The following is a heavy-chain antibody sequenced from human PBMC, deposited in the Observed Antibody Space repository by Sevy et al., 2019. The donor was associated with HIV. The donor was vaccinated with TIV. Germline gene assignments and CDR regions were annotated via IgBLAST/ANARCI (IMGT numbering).Heavy chain of an antibody. CDR2: IWYDGSNK. CDR3: ASDGYSSGWVGSFDY. Sequence: GGSLRLSCAASGFTFSSYDMHWVRQAPGKGLEWVAVIWYDGSNKYYADSVKGRFTISRDNSKNTLYLQMNSLRAEDTAVYYCASDGYSSGWVGSFDYWGQGTLVTVSS. CDR1: GFTFSSYD. D-gene: IGHD6-19*01. V-gene: IGHV3-33*01. J-gene: IGHJ4*02.